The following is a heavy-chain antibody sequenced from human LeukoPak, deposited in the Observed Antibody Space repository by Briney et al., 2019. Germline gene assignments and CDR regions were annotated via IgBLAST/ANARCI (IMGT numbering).Heavy chain of an antibody. V-gene: IGHV3-21*01. CDR2: ISSSSSYI. CDR1: GFTFSSYS. CDR3: ARGPYYYDSSIIDY. D-gene: IGHD3-22*01. Sequence: GGSLRLSCAASGFTFSSYSMNWVRQAPGKGLEWGSSISSSSSYIYYADSVKGRFTISRDNAKNSLYLQMNSLRAEDTAVYYCARGPYYYDSSIIDYWGQGTLVTVSS. J-gene: IGHJ4*02.